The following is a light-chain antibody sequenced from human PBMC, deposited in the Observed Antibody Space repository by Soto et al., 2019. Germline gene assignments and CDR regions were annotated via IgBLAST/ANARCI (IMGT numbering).Light chain of an antibody. CDR3: SSYTRSSTLVV. CDR2: DVS. CDR1: SSDVGGYNY. Sequence: VLTQPASVSGSHGQSITISCNGTSSDVGGYNYVSWYQQHPGKAPKLMIYDVSNRPPGVSNRFSGSKSGNTASLTISGLQAEDEADYYCSSYTRSSTLVVFGGGTQLPVL. V-gene: IGLV2-14*01. J-gene: IGLJ2*01.